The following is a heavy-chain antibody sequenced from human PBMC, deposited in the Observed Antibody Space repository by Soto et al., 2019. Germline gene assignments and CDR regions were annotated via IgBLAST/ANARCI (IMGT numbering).Heavy chain of an antibody. D-gene: IGHD3-22*01. V-gene: IGHV1-18*01. CDR1: GYTFTSYG. CDR2: ISAYNGNT. Sequence: QVQLVQSGAEVKKPGASVKVSCKASGYTFTSYGISWVRQAPGQGPEWMGWISAYNGNTNYAQKLQGRVTMTTDTSTSTAYMELRSLRSDDTAVYYCVYYYDSSGWRRDAFDIWGQGTMVTVSS. CDR3: VYYYDSSGWRRDAFDI. J-gene: IGHJ3*02.